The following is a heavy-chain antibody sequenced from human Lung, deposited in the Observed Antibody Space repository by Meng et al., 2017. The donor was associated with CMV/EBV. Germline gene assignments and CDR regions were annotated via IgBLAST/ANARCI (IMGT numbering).Heavy chain of an antibody. Sequence: RNLGTWVRQDPGKELDGSGEIYHSGSTNYNPSLKSRVTISVDKFKNQFSLKLCSVTAADTAVYYCARVERRRILKYCGSDCSTTDYWGQGTLVTVSS. J-gene: IGHJ4*02. CDR1: RNL. D-gene: IGHD2-21*02. CDR3: ARVERRRILKYCGSDCSTTDY. V-gene: IGHV4-4*02. CDR2: IYHSGST.